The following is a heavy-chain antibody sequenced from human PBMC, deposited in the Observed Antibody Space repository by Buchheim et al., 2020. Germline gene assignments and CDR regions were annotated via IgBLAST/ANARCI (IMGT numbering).Heavy chain of an antibody. V-gene: IGHV3-74*01. CDR3: ARDVRATNYCYCGMDV. Sequence: EVQLVESGGGLVQPGGSLRLPCAASGFTFSSYWMHWVRQAPGKGLVWVSRINSDGSSTSYADSVKGRFTISRDNAKNTLYLQMNSLRTKDTAVYYCARDVRATNYCYCGMDVWGQGTT. CDR1: GFTFSSYW. D-gene: IGHD4-17*01. CDR2: INSDGSST. J-gene: IGHJ6*02.